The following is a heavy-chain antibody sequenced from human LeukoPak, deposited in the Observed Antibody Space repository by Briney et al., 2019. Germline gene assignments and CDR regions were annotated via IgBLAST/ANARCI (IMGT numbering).Heavy chain of an antibody. CDR3: TRQSRERRVYYYYYMDV. D-gene: IGHD4-11*01. V-gene: IGHV3-23*01. Sequence: GGSLRLSCAASGITFSGSGMSWVRQAPGKGLEWVSTISGSGSNTHYADSVKGRFTISRDNYKDTLYMQMNSLKTEDTAVYYCTRQSRERRVYYYYYMDVWGKGTTVTVSS. CDR2: ISGSGSNT. J-gene: IGHJ6*03. CDR1: GITFSGSG.